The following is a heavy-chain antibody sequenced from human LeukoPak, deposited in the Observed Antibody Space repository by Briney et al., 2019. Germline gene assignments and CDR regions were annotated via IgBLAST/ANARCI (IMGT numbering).Heavy chain of an antibody. J-gene: IGHJ5*02. CDR2: INPNSGGT. CDR1: GYTFTGYY. CDR3: ARDGDVGVWWFDP. Sequence: ASVKVSCKASGYTFTGYYMHWVRQAPGQGLEWMGWINPNSGGTNYAQKFQGRVTVTRDTSISTAYMELSRLRSDDTAVYYCARDGDVGVWWFDPWGQGTLVTVSS. V-gene: IGHV1-2*02. D-gene: IGHD2-21*02.